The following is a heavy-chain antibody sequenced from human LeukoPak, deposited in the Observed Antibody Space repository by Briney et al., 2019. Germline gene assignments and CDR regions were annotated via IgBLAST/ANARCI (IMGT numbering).Heavy chain of an antibody. CDR3: ASVLYPQQLERRGAFDI. J-gene: IGHJ3*02. CDR2: ISAYNGNT. Sequence: ASVKVSCKASGYTFTSYGISWVRQAPGQGLEWMGWISAYNGNTNYAQKLQGRVTMTTDTSTSTAYMELRSLRSDDTAVYYCASVLYPQQLERRGAFDIWGQGTMVTVSS. V-gene: IGHV1-18*01. D-gene: IGHD1-1*01. CDR1: GYTFTSYG.